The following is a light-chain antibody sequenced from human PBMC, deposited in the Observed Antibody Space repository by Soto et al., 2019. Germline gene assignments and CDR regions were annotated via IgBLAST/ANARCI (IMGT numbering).Light chain of an antibody. CDR1: QSVISSY. J-gene: IGKJ5*01. CDR2: GAS. V-gene: IGKV3-20*01. Sequence: EIVLTQSPGTLSLSPGERATLSCRASQSVISSYVAWYQRKPGQAPRLLIYGASTRATGIPDRISGTGSGTEFALTISRLESEDVAVYYCQQYGSSPITLGQGTRLEIK. CDR3: QQYGSSPIT.